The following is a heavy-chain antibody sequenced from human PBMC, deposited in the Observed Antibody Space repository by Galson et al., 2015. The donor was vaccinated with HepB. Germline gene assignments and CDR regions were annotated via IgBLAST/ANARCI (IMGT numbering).Heavy chain of an antibody. J-gene: IGHJ4*02. V-gene: IGHV3-15*01. CDR2: IKTKTDGGTA. Sequence: SLRLSCAASGFTFPNAWMNWVRQAPGKGLEWVGRIKTKTDGGTADYAAPVKGRFTISRDDSKNTLYLQMNSLKDEDTAVYYCAAGKLDYWGQGTLVTVSS. CDR1: GFTFPNAW. CDR3: AAGKLDY.